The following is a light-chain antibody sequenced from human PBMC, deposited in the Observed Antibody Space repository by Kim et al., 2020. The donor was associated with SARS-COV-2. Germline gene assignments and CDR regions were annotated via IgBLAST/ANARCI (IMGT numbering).Light chain of an antibody. CDR2: EDD. Sequence: NFMLTQPHSVSESPGKTVTISCTRSRGSIASNYVQWYQQRPGRAPTTVIYEDDQRPSGVPDRFSGSIDSSSNSASLTISGLEAEDEASYYCQNYDNVVELFGGGTQLTVL. V-gene: IGLV6-57*04. CDR1: RGSIASNY. CDR3: QNYDNVVEL. J-gene: IGLJ3*02.